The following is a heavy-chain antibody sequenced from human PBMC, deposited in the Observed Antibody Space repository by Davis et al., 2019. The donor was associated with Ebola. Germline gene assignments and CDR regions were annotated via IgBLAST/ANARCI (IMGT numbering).Heavy chain of an antibody. J-gene: IGHJ4*02. CDR2: IYPGDSDT. CDR1: GYSFTSYW. Sequence: PGGSLRLSCKGSGYSFTSYWIGWVRQMAGKGLEWMGIIYPGDSDTRYSPSFQGQVTISADKSISTAYLQWSSLKASDTAMYYCARPYYGSGIGYWGQGTLVTVSS. D-gene: IGHD3-10*01. V-gene: IGHV5-51*01. CDR3: ARPYYGSGIGY.